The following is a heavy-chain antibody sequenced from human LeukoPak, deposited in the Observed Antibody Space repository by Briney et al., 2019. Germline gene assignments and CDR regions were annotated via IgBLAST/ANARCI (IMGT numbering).Heavy chain of an antibody. CDR3: ARDPDTSTWGDY. CDR1: GGSFSGYY. CDR2: IYYSGST. J-gene: IGHJ4*02. D-gene: IGHD6-13*01. V-gene: IGHV4-30-4*01. Sequence: SETLSLTCAVYGGSFSGYYWSWIRQPPGKGLEWIGYIYYSGSTYYNPSLKSRVTISVDTSKNQFSLKLSSVTAADTAVYYCARDPDTSTWGDYWGQGTLVTVSS.